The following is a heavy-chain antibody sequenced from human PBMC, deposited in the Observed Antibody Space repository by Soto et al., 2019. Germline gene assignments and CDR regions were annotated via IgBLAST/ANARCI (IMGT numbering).Heavy chain of an antibody. D-gene: IGHD2-8*01. Sequence: SVPLSLTCCVCGGSISRYYWSWILQPPGKGLGWIGYAYYSGDTGYNPSLQSRVTMAVDTSKNQVSLKLTSVTAADTAVYYCARDRSTYGGGGTGEVKENWFDPWGQGALVTVS. CDR2: AYYSGDT. V-gene: IGHV4-59*01. J-gene: IGHJ5*02. CDR3: ARDRSTYGGGGTGEVKENWFDP. CDR1: GGSISRYY.